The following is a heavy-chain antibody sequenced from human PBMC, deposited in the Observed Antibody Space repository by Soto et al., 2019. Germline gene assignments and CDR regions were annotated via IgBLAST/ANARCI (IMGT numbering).Heavy chain of an antibody. CDR3: ARQDHSGSGWFDT. J-gene: IGHJ5*02. CDR1: GFTFSSYA. CDR2: MSYDGRKK. V-gene: IGHV3-30*04. D-gene: IGHD3-22*01. Sequence: QVQLVESGGGVVQPGRSLRLSCAASGFTFSSYAIHWVRQAPGKGLEWAAVMSYDGRKKYYADSMKGRFTISRDNSKNTLYLQMNSLRADDTAVYYCARQDHSGSGWFDTWGQGTLVTVPS.